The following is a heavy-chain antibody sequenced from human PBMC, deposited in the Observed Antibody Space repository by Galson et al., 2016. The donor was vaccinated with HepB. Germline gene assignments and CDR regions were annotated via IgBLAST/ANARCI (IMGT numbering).Heavy chain of an antibody. V-gene: IGHV3-74*01. J-gene: IGHJ6*02. Sequence: RLSCAASGFTFSSYWMHWVRQAPGKGLVSVSRINNDGSSINYVDSVKGRFTSSRDNAKNTLFLQMNSLRAEDTAVYYCARDLVEFCSGSSCQRGGMDVWGQGTTVTVSS. CDR1: GFTFSSYW. D-gene: IGHD2-15*01. CDR2: INNDGSSI. CDR3: ARDLVEFCSGSSCQRGGMDV.